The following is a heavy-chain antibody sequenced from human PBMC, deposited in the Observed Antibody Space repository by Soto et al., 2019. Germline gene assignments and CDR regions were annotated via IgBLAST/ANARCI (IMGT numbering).Heavy chain of an antibody. CDR3: ARDYRPNYYYYYGMDV. Sequence: GGSLRLSCAASGFTFSSYWMSWVRQAPGKGLEWVANIKQDGSEKYYVDSVKGRFTISRDNAKNSLYLQMNSLRAEDTAVYYCARDYRPNYYYYYGMDVWGQGTTVTVSS. V-gene: IGHV3-7*05. CDR1: GFTFSSYW. J-gene: IGHJ6*02. CDR2: IKQDGSEK.